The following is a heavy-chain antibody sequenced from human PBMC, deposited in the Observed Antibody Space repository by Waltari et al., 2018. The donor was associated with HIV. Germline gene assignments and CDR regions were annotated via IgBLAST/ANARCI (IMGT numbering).Heavy chain of an antibody. CDR3: AKPREQYSGSYLFDY. V-gene: IGHV3-30*02. D-gene: IGHD1-26*01. Sequence: QVQLVESGGGVVQPGGSLRLSCAASGFTFNNYGMHWVRQAPGKGREGVALIRDDGSNKYYADSVKGRLTISRDNSKNALYLQMNSLRAEDTAVYYCAKPREQYSGSYLFDYWGQGTLVTVFS. CDR1: GFTFNNYG. CDR2: IRDDGSNK. J-gene: IGHJ4*02.